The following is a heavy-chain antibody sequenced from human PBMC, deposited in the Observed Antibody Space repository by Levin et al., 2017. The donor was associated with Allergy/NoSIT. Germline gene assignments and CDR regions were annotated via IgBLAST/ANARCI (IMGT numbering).Heavy chain of an antibody. D-gene: IGHD3-10*01. CDR2: ISSSSSYI. J-gene: IGHJ6*02. CDR1: GFTFSSYS. V-gene: IGHV3-21*01. Sequence: GGSLRLSCAASGFTFSSYSMNWVRQAPGKGLEWVSSISSSSSYIYYADSVKGRFTISRDNAKNSLYLQMNSLRAEDTAVYYCARDWWFGDPASYGMDVWGQGTTVTVSS. CDR3: ARDWWFGDPASYGMDV.